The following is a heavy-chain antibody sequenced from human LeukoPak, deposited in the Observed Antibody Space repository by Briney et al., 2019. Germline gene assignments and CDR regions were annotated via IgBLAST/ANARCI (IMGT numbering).Heavy chain of an antibody. CDR3: ARDSLSVGAGDY. V-gene: IGHV4-59*12. Sequence: SETLSLTCTVSGGSISSYYWSWIRQPPGKGLEWIGYIYYSGSTNYNPSLKSRVTISVDTSKNQFSLKLSSVTAADTAVYYCARDSLSVGAGDYWGQGTLVTVSS. J-gene: IGHJ4*02. CDR2: IYYSGST. D-gene: IGHD1-26*01. CDR1: GGSISSYY.